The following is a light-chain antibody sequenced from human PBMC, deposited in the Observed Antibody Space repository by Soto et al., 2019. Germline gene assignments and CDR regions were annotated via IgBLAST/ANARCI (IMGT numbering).Light chain of an antibody. CDR1: YSDVDGYDY. J-gene: IGLJ1*01. CDR3: SSYTSSSTLV. V-gene: IGLV2-14*01. CDR2: EVS. Sequence: QSVLTQPASVSGSPGQSITISCTGSYSDVDGYDYVSWYQQHPGKAPKLMIYEVSNRPSGVSNRFSGSKSGNTASLTISGLQAEDEADYYCSSYTSSSTLVFGTGTKVTVL.